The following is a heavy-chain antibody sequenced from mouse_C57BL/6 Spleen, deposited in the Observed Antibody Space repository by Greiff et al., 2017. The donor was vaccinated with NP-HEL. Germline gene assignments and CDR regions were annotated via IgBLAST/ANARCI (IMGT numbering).Heavy chain of an antibody. CDR3: ARSLYDYDRYWYFDV. Sequence: EVQLVESGGGLVQPGGSLSLSCAASGFTFTDYYMSWVRQPPGKALEWLGFIRNKANGSTTEYSASVKGRFTISRDTSQSILYLRMNALRAEDSATYDGARSLYDYDRYWYFDVWGTGTTVTVSA. J-gene: IGHJ1*03. D-gene: IGHD2-4*01. V-gene: IGHV7-3*01. CDR1: GFTFTDYY. CDR2: IRNKANGSTT.